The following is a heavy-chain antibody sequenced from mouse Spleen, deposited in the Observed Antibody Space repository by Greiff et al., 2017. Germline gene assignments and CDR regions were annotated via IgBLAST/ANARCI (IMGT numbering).Heavy chain of an antibody. CDR2: INPSSGYT. Sequence: VKLVESGAELARPGASVKMSCKASGYTFTSYTMHWVKQRPGQGLEWIGYINPSSGYTNYNQKFKDKATLTADKSSSTAYMQLSSLTSEDSAVYYCARRMYGNYYAMDYWGQGTSVTVSS. J-gene: IGHJ4*01. D-gene: IGHD2-10*02. V-gene: IGHV1-4*01. CDR1: GYTFTSYT. CDR3: ARRMYGNYYAMDY.